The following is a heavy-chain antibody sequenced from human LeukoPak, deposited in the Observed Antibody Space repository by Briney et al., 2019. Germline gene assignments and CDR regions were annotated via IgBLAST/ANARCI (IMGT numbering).Heavy chain of an antibody. CDR2: IYYSGST. J-gene: IGHJ4*02. V-gene: IGHV4-59*01. CDR3: ARYGGYFFDY. D-gene: IGHD5-12*01. Sequence: SETLSLTCTVSGGSISSYCWSWIRQPPGKGLEWIGYIYYSGSTNYNPSLKSRITISVDTSMNQFSLKLSSVTAADTAVYSCARYGGYFFDYWRQGTLVTVSS. CDR1: GGSISSYC.